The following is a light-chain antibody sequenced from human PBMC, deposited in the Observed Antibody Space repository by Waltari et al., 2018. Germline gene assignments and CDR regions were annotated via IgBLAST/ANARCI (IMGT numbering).Light chain of an antibody. CDR3: QQYGSL. V-gene: IGKV3-20*01. CDR2: GAS. Sequence: EIVLTQSPGTLSLSPGERVTLSCRASQSVSSSYLAWYQQKPGQAPRLLIYGASSRATGIPDRFSGSGSGTDFTLTISRLEPEDFAVYYCQQYGSLFGQGTKVEIK. J-gene: IGKJ1*01. CDR1: QSVSSSY.